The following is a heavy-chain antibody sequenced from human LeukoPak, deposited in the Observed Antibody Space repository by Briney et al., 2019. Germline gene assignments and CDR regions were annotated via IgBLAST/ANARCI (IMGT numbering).Heavy chain of an antibody. Sequence: ASLKVSCTVSGYTLTELSMHWVRQAPGKGLEWMGGIDPEDGETIYAQKFQGRVTMTEDTSTDTAYMELSSLRSEDTAVYYCAAYYCGGDCYFLDAFDIWGQGTMVTVSS. D-gene: IGHD2-21*01. CDR3: AAYYCGGDCYFLDAFDI. CDR1: GYTLTELS. J-gene: IGHJ3*02. CDR2: IDPEDGET. V-gene: IGHV1-24*01.